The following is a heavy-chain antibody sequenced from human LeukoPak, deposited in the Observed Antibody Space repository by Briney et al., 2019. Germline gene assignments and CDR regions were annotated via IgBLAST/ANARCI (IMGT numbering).Heavy chain of an antibody. CDR1: GFTFSSYG. CDR3: AKDELRFLEWLLSRMDV. J-gene: IGHJ6*02. V-gene: IGHV3-30*18. D-gene: IGHD3-3*01. CDR2: ISYDGSNK. Sequence: PGRSLRLSCAASGFTFSSYGMHWVRQAPGKGLERVAVISYDGSNKYYADSVKGRFTISRDNSKNTLYLQMNSLRAEDTAVYYCAKDELRFLEWLLSRMDVWGQGTTVTVSS.